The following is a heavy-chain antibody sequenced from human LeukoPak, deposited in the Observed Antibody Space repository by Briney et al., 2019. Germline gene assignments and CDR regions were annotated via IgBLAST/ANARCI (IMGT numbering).Heavy chain of an antibody. V-gene: IGHV4-59*08. Sequence: SETLSLTCTVSGVSISSYYWSWIRQPPGKGLEWIGYIYYSGSTNYNPSLKSRVTISVDTSKNQFSLKLSSVTAADTAVYYCARPAVAASGDYYYMDACGKGTTVTVSS. CDR2: IYYSGST. CDR3: ARPAVAASGDYYYMDA. D-gene: IGHD6-19*01. CDR1: GVSISSYY. J-gene: IGHJ6*03.